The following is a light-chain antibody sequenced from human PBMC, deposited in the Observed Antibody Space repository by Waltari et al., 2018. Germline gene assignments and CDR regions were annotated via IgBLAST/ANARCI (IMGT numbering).Light chain of an antibody. CDR2: EVS. Sequence: QSALTQPASVSGSPGQSSTISCPGTRRDVGGYNYVSWYHQPPGKAPKLMIYEVSNRPSGVSNRFSGSKSGNTASLTISGLQAEDEADYYCSSYTSSSTLEVFGGGTKLTVL. CDR3: SSYTSSSTLEV. CDR1: RRDVGGYNY. J-gene: IGLJ2*01. V-gene: IGLV2-14*01.